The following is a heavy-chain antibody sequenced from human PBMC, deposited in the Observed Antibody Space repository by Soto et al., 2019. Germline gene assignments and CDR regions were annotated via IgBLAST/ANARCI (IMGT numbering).Heavy chain of an antibody. D-gene: IGHD3-10*01. CDR2: IWYDGSNK. Sequence: QVQLVESGGGVVQPGRSLRLSCAASGFTFSSYGMHWVRQAPGKGLEWVAVIWYDGSNKYYADSVKDRFTISRDNSKNTLYLQMNSLRAEDTAVYYCARYGSGSYYDAFDIWGQGTMVTVSS. CDR3: ARYGSGSYYDAFDI. V-gene: IGHV3-33*01. J-gene: IGHJ3*02. CDR1: GFTFSSYG.